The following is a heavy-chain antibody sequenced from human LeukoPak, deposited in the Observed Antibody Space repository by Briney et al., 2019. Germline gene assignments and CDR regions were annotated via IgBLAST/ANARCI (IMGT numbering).Heavy chain of an antibody. Sequence: SETLSLTCTVSGGSISSSSYYWGWIRQPPGKGLEWIGSIYYSGSTYYNPSLKSRVTISVDTSKNQFFLKLSSVTAADTAVYYCVIPSGYYPSYWGQGTLVTVSS. CDR1: GGSISSSSYY. CDR2: IYYSGST. D-gene: IGHD3-22*01. J-gene: IGHJ4*02. V-gene: IGHV4-39*01. CDR3: VIPSGYYPSY.